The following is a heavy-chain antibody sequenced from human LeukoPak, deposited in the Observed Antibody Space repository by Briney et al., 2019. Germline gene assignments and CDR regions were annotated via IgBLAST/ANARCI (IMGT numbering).Heavy chain of an antibody. CDR1: GFTFDDYG. CDR2: ISWNSGSI. J-gene: IGHJ4*02. Sequence: GGSLRLSCAASGFTFDDYGMHWVRQAPGKGVEWVSGISWNSGSIVYGDSVKGRFTISRDNAKSTLYLQMNSLRADDMALYYCTKASGYSSGAVDYWGQGTLVAVSS. V-gene: IGHV3-9*03. D-gene: IGHD5-18*01. CDR3: TKASGYSSGAVDY.